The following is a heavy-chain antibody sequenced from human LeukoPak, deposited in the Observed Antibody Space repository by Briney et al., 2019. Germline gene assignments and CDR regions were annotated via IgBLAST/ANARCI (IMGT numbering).Heavy chain of an antibody. J-gene: IGHJ3*02. V-gene: IGHV4-4*07. CDR1: GGSISSYY. CDR3: ARDPGYYGSGTRGAFDI. CDR2: IYTSGST. D-gene: IGHD3-10*01. Sequence: SETLSLTCTVSGGSISSYYWSWIRQPAGKGLEWIGRIYTSGSTNYNPSLKSRVTMSVDTSKNQFSLKLSSVTAADTAVYYCARDPGYYGSGTRGAFDIWGQGTMVTVSS.